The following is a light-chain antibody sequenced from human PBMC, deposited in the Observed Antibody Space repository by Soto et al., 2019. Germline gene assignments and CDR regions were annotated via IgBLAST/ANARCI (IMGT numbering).Light chain of an antibody. V-gene: IGKV1D-12*01. CDR1: QGISTW. CDR3: QQSYTFPWT. CDR2: AAS. Sequence: DIQVTQSPSSVSASVGDRVTITCRASQGISTWLTWYQQKPVRAPKLLISAASNLQSGVPSRFSGSGSGTDFTLTISSLQPEDFATYYCQQSYTFPWTFGQGTKVEMK. J-gene: IGKJ1*01.